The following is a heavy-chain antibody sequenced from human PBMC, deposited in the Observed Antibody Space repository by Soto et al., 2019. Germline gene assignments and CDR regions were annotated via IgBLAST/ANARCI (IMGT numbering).Heavy chain of an antibody. Sequence: QVPLVESGGGLVQPGGSLRLSCAASGFTFSDYYMSWIRQAPGKGLEWVSYINSSSSYTNYADSVKGRFTISRDNAKNSLSLQMNSLRAEDTAVYYCARTIVAAGGRRYFDLWGRGTLVTVSS. CDR1: GFTFSDYY. J-gene: IGHJ2*01. CDR2: INSSSSYT. D-gene: IGHD6-13*01. V-gene: IGHV3-11*05. CDR3: ARTIVAAGGRRYFDL.